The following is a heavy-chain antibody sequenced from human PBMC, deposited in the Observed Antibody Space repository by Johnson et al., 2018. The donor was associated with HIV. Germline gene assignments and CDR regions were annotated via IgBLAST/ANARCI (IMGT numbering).Heavy chain of an antibody. J-gene: IGHJ3*02. CDR2: IKPDGSEK. V-gene: IGHV3-7*01. D-gene: IGHD3-22*01. Sequence: VQLVESGGGVVRPGGSLRLSCSASGFTFDDYGMSWVRQAPGKGLEWVANIKPDGSEKYYVDSVKGRLTISRDNAKNSLYLQMNNLRAEDTAVYYCARGDYYDTSGFFSDAFDIWGQGTMVTVSS. CDR1: GFTFDDYG. CDR3: ARGDYYDTSGFFSDAFDI.